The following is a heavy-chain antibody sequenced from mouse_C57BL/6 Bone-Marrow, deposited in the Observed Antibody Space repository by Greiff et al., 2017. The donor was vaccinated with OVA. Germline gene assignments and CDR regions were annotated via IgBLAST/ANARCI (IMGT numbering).Heavy chain of an antibody. CDR1: GYTFTDYY. CDR2: IYPGSGNT. CDR3: ARDSNFYWYFDV. J-gene: IGHJ1*03. V-gene: IGHV1-76*01. Sequence: VQLQQSGAELVRPGASVKLSCKASGYTFTDYYINWVKQRPGQGLEWIARIYPGSGNTYYNEKFKGKATLTAEKSSSTAYMQLSSLTSEDSAVYFCARDSNFYWYFDVWGTGTTVTVSS. D-gene: IGHD2-5*01.